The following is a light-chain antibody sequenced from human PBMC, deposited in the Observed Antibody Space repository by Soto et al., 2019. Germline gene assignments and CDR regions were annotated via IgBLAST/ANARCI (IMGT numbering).Light chain of an antibody. CDR3: AAWDDSLNGGV. Sequence: QSVLTQPPSASGTPGQRVTISCFGSSSNIGRNYIHWYQQLTGAAPTLLIYRTNQRPSEVPDRFSASKSGTSGSLAISDLRAEDEADYYCAAWDDSLNGGVFGGGTQLTVL. J-gene: IGLJ3*02. CDR2: RTN. V-gene: IGLV1-47*01. CDR1: SSNIGRNY.